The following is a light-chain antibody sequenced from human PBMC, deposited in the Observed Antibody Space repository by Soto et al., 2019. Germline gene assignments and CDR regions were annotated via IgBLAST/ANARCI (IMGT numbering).Light chain of an antibody. CDR2: EVT. CDR3: SSFTSRLTFV. CDR1: RSDVGAYNY. J-gene: IGLJ1*01. Sequence: QSALTQPASVSGSPGQSIAISCPGTRSDVGAYNYGSWYQHHPGKAPKLMISEVTNRPSGVSDRFSGSKSGNTASLTISGLQAEDEADYYCSSFTSRLTFVFGTGTKVTVL. V-gene: IGLV2-14*01.